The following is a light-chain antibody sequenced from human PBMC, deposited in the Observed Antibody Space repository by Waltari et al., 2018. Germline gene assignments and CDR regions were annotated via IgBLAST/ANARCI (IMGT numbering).Light chain of an antibody. CDR1: QTIRTTY. CDR3: QQYDISPLT. J-gene: IGKJ4*01. Sequence: EIVLTQSPGTLSLSPGDGATLSCRTSQTIRTTYLAWYQQKPGQAPTLLIYRTFSRATGIPDRFTGSGSGTDFSLTISSLEPEDFATYYCQQYDISPLTFGGGTKVEIK. CDR2: RTF. V-gene: IGKV3-20*01.